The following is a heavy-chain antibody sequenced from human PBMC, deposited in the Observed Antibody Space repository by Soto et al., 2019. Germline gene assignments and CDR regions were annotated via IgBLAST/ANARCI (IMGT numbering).Heavy chain of an antibody. CDR2: IYYSGIT. V-gene: IGHV4-59*01. Sequence: QVQLQKSGQGLGKPWEPLSFTGTVSVGSLVGNTGGWFGQPQGRGLGWIGYIYYSGITNYNPSLKSRVTISVDTSKNQFSLKLSSVTAADTAVYYCARSGFLSGGVKENDYWGQGTLVTVSS. CDR3: ARSGFLSGGVKENDY. CDR1: VGSLVGNT. J-gene: IGHJ4*02. D-gene: IGHD3-16*01.